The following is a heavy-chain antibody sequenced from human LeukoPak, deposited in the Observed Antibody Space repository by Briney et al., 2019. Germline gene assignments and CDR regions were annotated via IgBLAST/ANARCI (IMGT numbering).Heavy chain of an antibody. CDR1: GGSISSGGYY. D-gene: IGHD6-6*01. CDR3: ARAEYSSSSDSGYYYYYMDV. J-gene: IGHJ6*03. Sequence: SETLSLTCTVSGGSISSGGYYWSWIRQHPGKGLEWLGYIYYSGSTYYNPSLKSRVTISVDTSKNQFSLKLSSVTAADTAVYYCARAEYSSSSDSGYYYYYMDVWGKGTTVTVSS. V-gene: IGHV4-31*03. CDR2: IYYSGST.